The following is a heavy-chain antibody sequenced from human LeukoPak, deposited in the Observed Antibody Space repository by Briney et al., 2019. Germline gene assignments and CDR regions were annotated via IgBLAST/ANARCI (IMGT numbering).Heavy chain of an antibody. CDR3: VAYTAVTYLTDY. D-gene: IGHD4-17*01. CDR2: ITSDGGTT. V-gene: IGHV3-64D*06. J-gene: IGHJ4*02. Sequence: GSLRLSCSASGFIFNTYNIHWVRQAPGKGLEYVSAITSDGGTTYYADSVKGRFTISRDNSKNTLYLQMSSLRAEDTAVYYCVAYTAVTYLTDYWGQGTLVTVSS. CDR1: GFIFNTYN.